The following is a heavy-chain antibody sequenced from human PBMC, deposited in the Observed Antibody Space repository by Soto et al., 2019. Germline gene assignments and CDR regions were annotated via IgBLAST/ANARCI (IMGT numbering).Heavy chain of an antibody. CDR2: IIPILGTP. V-gene: IGHV1-69*10. D-gene: IGHD3-22*01. J-gene: IGHJ4*02. CDR3: ARERSRYDRSGYYRPDY. CDR1: GDTFSSYA. Sequence: ASVKVSCKASGDTFSSYAITWVRQAPGQGLEWMGGIIPILGTPNYAQKFQGRVTITADKSTSTAYMELSSLRSEDTAVYYCARERSRYDRSGYYRPDYWGQGTLVTVSS.